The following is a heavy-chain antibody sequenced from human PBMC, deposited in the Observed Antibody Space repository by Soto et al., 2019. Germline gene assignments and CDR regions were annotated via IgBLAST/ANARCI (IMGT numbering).Heavy chain of an antibody. J-gene: IGHJ4*02. CDR1: GFTFSSYE. Sequence: EVQLVESGGGLVQPGGTLRLSCSASGFTFSSYEINLVLQAPWAWLEWVSYIGTSGSTIYYSDSVKGRFTISRDNAKNSLYLQMNSLRAEDTAVYYCARDLYFFGSGTSFDHWGQGTLVTVSS. CDR3: ARDLYFFGSGTSFDH. D-gene: IGHD3-10*01. CDR2: IGTSGSTI. V-gene: IGHV3-48*03.